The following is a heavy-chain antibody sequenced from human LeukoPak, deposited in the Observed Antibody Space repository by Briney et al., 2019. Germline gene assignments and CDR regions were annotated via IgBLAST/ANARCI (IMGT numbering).Heavy chain of an antibody. J-gene: IGHJ3*02. V-gene: IGHV4-59*11. Sequence: SETLSLTCAVSADSFSSHDWTWVRQAPGKGLEWVGDISYIGSNNYNPSLKSRVTISIHTSKNQFSLKLTSVPAADTAVYYCARDLVTVTKGFDIWGQGTMVSVSS. D-gene: IGHD4-17*01. CDR1: ADSFSSHD. CDR3: ARDLVTVTKGFDI. CDR2: ISYIGSN.